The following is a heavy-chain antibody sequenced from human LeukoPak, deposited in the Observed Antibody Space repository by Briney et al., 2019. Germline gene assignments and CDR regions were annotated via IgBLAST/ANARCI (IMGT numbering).Heavy chain of an antibody. V-gene: IGHV4-34*01. Sequence: PSETLSLTCAVYGGSFSGYYWSWIRQPPGKGLEWFGEINHSGSTNYNPSLKSRVTISVDTSKNQLSLKLSSVTAADTAVYYCARTYYDFWSGYLYYFDYWGQGTLVTVSS. CDR3: ARTYYDFWSGYLYYFDY. J-gene: IGHJ4*02. CDR2: INHSGST. D-gene: IGHD3-3*01. CDR1: GGSFSGYY.